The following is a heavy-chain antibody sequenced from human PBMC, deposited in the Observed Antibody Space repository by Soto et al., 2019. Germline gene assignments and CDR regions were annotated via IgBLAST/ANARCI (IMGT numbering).Heavy chain of an antibody. CDR1: GGSISSGDYY. CDR3: VIDYDYDTSSNHAFDI. J-gene: IGHJ3*02. V-gene: IGHV4-31*03. Sequence: QVQLQESGPGLVKPSQTLSLTCTVYGGSISSGDYYWSWIRHHPGKGLEWIGYIYSSGSTYYNPSLRSRVTISADTSNNQFSLRLSSVTAADTAVYYLVIDYDYDTSSNHAFDIWGPGTMVTVSS. CDR2: IYSSGST. D-gene: IGHD3-22*01.